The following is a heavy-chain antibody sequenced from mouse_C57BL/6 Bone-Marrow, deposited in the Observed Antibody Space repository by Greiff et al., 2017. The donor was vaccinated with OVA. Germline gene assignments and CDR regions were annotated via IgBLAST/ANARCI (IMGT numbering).Heavy chain of an antibody. V-gene: IGHV2-5*01. CDR3: ANYYYGSSGYAMDY. D-gene: IGHD1-1*01. CDR1: GFSLTSYG. J-gene: IGHJ4*01. CDR2: IWRGGST. Sequence: VKLMESGPGLVQPSQSLSITCTVSGFSLTSYGVHWVRQSPGKGLEWLGVIWRGGSTDYNAAFMSRLSITKDNSKSQVFFKMNSLQADDTAIYYCANYYYGSSGYAMDYWGQGTSVTVSS.